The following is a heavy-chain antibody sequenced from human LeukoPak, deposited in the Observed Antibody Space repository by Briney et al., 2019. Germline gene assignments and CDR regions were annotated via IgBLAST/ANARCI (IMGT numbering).Heavy chain of an antibody. J-gene: IGHJ4*02. Sequence: SETLSLTCAVYGGSFSGYYWSWIRQPPGKGLEWIGEINHSGSTNYNPSLKSRVTISVDTSKNQFSLKLSSVTAADTAVCYCARSRLAGYGSGSSFDYWGQGTLVTVSS. CDR1: GGSFSGYY. V-gene: IGHV4-34*01. CDR3: ARSRLAGYGSGSSFDY. CDR2: INHSGST. D-gene: IGHD3-10*01.